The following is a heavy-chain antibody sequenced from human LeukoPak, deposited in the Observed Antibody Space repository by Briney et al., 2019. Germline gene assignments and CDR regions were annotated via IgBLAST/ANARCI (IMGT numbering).Heavy chain of an antibody. CDR3: ASGPYSSSWYEAGYFDY. J-gene: IGHJ4*02. CDR1: GFTFSSYG. Sequence: PGGSLRLSCAASGFTFSSYGMHWVRQAPGKGLEWVAFIRYDGSNKYYADSVKGRFTISRDNAKNSLYLQMNSLRAEDTAVYYCASGPYSSSWYEAGYFDYWGQGTLVTVSS. CDR2: IRYDGSNK. V-gene: IGHV3-30*02. D-gene: IGHD6-13*01.